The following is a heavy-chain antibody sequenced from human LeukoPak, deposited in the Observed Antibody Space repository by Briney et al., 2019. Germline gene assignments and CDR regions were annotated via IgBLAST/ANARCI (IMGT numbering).Heavy chain of an antibody. V-gene: IGHV3-66*01. CDR2: IYSGGST. Sequence: GGSLKLSCAASGITFSSYGMSWVRQAPGKGLEWVSVIYSGGSTYYADSVKGRFTISRDNSKNTLYLQMNSLRAEDTAVYYCARDGRRYDILTETGNYYYGMDVWGQGTTVTVSS. CDR1: GITFSSYG. CDR3: ARDGRRYDILTETGNYYYGMDV. J-gene: IGHJ6*02. D-gene: IGHD3-9*01.